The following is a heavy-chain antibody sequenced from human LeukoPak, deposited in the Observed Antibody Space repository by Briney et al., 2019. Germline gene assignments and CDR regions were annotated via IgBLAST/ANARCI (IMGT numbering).Heavy chain of an antibody. D-gene: IGHD3-10*01. CDR2: INHSGST. CDR3: ARTMVRVNWFDP. CDR1: GGSFSGYY. J-gene: IGHJ5*02. Sequence: SETLSLTCAVYGGSFSGYYWSWIRQPPGKGLEWIGEINHSGSTNYNPSLKSRVTISVDTSKDQFSLKLSSVTAADTAVYYRARTMVRVNWFDPWGQGTLVTVSS. V-gene: IGHV4-34*01.